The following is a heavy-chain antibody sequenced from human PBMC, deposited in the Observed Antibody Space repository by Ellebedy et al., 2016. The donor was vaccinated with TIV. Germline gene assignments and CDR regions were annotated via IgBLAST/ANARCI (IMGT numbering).Heavy chain of an antibody. J-gene: IGHJ2*01. CDR3: ARETAWYFDL. CDR1: GFTFTDSY. Sequence: PGGSLRLSCVASGFTFTDSYMSWLRQAPGKGLEWVSYISPTGNIIHYTDSVKGRFTISRDNARNSRYPQMNSLRAEDTAVYYCARETAWYFDLWGRGTLVTVSS. CDR2: ISPTGNII. V-gene: IGHV3-11*01.